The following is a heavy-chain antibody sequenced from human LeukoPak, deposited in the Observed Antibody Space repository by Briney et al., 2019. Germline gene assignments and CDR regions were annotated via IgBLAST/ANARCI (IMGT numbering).Heavy chain of an antibody. CDR3: ARDYYGGNSGLGY. CDR2: INPNSGGT. Sequence: ASVKVSCKASGYTFTSYYMHWVRQAPGQGLEWMGWINPNSGGTNYAQKFQGRVTMTRDTSISTAYMELSRLRSDDTAVYYCARDYYGGNSGLGYWGQGTLVTVSS. V-gene: IGHV1-2*02. CDR1: GYTFTSYY. D-gene: IGHD4-23*01. J-gene: IGHJ4*02.